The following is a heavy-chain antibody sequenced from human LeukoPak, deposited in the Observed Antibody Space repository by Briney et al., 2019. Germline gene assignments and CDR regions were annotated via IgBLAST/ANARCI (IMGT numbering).Heavy chain of an antibody. Sequence: GGSLRLSCAASGFTFSSYEMNWVRQAPGKGLEWVSYISSSGSTIYYADSVKGRFTISRDNAKNSLYLQMNSRRAGDTAVYYCAELGITMIGGVWGKGTTVTISS. CDR2: ISSSGSTI. V-gene: IGHV3-48*03. J-gene: IGHJ6*04. CDR3: AELGITMIGGV. CDR1: GFTFSSYE. D-gene: IGHD3-10*02.